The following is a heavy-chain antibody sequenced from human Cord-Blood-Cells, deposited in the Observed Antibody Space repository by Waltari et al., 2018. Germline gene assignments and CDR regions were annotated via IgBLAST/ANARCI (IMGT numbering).Heavy chain of an antibody. D-gene: IGHD1-7*01. CDR2: INPNSGGT. V-gene: IGHV1-2*02. Sequence: QVQLVQSGAEVKKPGASVKVSCKASGYTFTGYYMHWVRQAPGQGLEWMGWINPNSGGTNYAQKFQGRVTMARGTSISTAYMELSMLRSDDTAVYYCARLEYNWNYYFDYWGQGTLVTVSS. J-gene: IGHJ4*02. CDR3: ARLEYNWNYYFDY. CDR1: GYTFTGYY.